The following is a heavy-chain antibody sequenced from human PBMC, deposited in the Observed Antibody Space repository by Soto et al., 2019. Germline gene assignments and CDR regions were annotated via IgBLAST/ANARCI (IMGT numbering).Heavy chain of an antibody. D-gene: IGHD3-3*01. CDR2: ISSSSSTI. Sequence: EVQLVESGGGLVQPGGSLRLSCAASGFTFSSYSMNWVRQAPGKGLEWVAYISSSSSTIYYADSVKGRFTISRDNAKNSLYLQMNSLRDEDTAVYYCARDTDLYYDFWSGSDIWGQGTMVTVSS. J-gene: IGHJ3*02. CDR3: ARDTDLYYDFWSGSDI. CDR1: GFTFSSYS. V-gene: IGHV3-48*02.